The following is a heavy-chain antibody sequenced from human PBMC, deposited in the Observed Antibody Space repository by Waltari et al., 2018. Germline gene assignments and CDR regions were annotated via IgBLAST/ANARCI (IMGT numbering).Heavy chain of an antibody. CDR1: GFTVSNSY. J-gene: IGHJ4*02. D-gene: IGHD3-10*01. Sequence: EVQMVESGGSLVQPGGSLRLSCAASGFTVSNSYMSWVRQAPGKGREWGSFLYTNGGTRYADSVEGRFTITGDDSKNTLYLQMNSLRAEDTAVYYCARDSVGASDTYVKFDYWGQGTLVTVSS. V-gene: IGHV3-66*01. CDR3: ARDSVGASDTYVKFDY. CDR2: LYTNGGT.